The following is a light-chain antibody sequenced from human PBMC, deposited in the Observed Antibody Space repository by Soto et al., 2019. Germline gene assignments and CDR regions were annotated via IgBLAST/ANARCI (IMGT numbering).Light chain of an antibody. CDR2: AAS. V-gene: IGKV1-5*01. J-gene: IGKJ4*02. CDR1: QSIGYW. CDR3: QQYNSFSKT. Sequence: DIQMTQSPSRLSASVGDRVTITCRASQSIGYWLAWYQQKPGKAPNLLIYAASTLETGVPSRFSGSGYGTAFTLTIASLPPDDSASYYCQQYNSFSKTFGRGTKVEIK.